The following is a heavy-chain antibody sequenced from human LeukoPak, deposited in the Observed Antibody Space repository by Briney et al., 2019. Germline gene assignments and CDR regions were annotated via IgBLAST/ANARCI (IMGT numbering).Heavy chain of an antibody. Sequence: PGGSLRLSCEASGFRFGGFWMNWVRQAPGKGPERVANINQDGSEKLYVDSVKGRFTISRDNAKNPLYLQMNSLRVEDTAVYYCTRDVREAYDIWGHGTMVTVSS. D-gene: IGHD3-16*01. J-gene: IGHJ3*02. CDR2: INQDGSEK. CDR1: GFRFGGFW. V-gene: IGHV3-7*01. CDR3: TRDVREAYDI.